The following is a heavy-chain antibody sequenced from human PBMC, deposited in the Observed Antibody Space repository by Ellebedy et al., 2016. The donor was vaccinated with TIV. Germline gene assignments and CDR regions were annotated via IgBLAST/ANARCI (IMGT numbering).Heavy chain of an antibody. CDR2: IDWDDDK. CDR3: ARIQHSSSSWWYFDL. CDR1: GFSLSTSGMC. D-gene: IGHD6-6*01. V-gene: IGHV2-70*11. J-gene: IGHJ2*01. Sequence: SGPTLVKPTQTLTLTCTFSGFSLSTSGMCVSWIRQPPGKALEWLARIDWDDDKYYSTSLKTRLTISKDTSKNQVVLTMTNMDPVDTATYYCARIQHSSSSWWYFDLWGRGTLVTVSS.